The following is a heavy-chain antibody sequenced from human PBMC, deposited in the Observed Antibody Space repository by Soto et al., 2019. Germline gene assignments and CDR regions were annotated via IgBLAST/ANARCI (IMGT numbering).Heavy chain of an antibody. CDR1: GGTFSSYA. CDR2: IIPIFGTA. CDR3: ARDTGFYDSSGYDPLRDGMDV. D-gene: IGHD3-22*01. Sequence: SVKVSCKASGGTFSSYAISWVRQAPGQGLEWMGGIIPIFGTANYAQKFQGRVTITADESTSTAYMELSSLRSEDMAVYYCARDTGFYDSSGYDPLRDGMDVWGQGTTVTVSS. V-gene: IGHV1-69*13. J-gene: IGHJ6*02.